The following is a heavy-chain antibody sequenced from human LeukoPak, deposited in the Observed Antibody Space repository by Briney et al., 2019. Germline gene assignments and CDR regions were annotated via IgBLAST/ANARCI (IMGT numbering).Heavy chain of an antibody. Sequence: PSETLSLTCAVSGVSFNGYYWSWVRQTPGKGLEWIGEINHSGYTNDSPSLKSRVTLSIDTSRKQFSPNLRSVTVADTGIYYCTRMTTGHDYWGQGTLVTVSS. J-gene: IGHJ4*02. V-gene: IGHV4-34*01. CDR2: INHSGYT. CDR1: GVSFNGYY. D-gene: IGHD4-17*01. CDR3: TRMTTGHDY.